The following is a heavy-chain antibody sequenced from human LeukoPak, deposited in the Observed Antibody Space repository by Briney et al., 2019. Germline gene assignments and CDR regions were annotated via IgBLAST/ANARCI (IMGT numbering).Heavy chain of an antibody. V-gene: IGHV1-2*02. J-gene: IGHJ3*02. CDR3: AKDKDHAFDI. D-gene: IGHD2-15*01. CDR1: GYTFTGYY. Sequence: ASVKVSCKASGYTFTGYYMHWVRQAPGQGLEWMGWINPNSGGTNYAQKVQGRVTLSTDTSTSTAYMELRTLRSDDTAMYYCAKDKDHAFDIWGQGTMVTVSS. CDR2: INPNSGGT.